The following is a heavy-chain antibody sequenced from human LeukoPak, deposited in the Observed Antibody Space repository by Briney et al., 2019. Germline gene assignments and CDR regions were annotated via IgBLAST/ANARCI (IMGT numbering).Heavy chain of an antibody. CDR2: ISAYNGNT. Sequence: ASVKVSCKASGYTFTSYGISWVRQAPGQGLEWMGWISAYNGNTNYAQKLQGRVTMTTDTSTSTAYMELRSLRSEDTAVYYCAADSSGLLLRNYWGQGTLVTVSS. D-gene: IGHD3-22*01. V-gene: IGHV1-18*01. CDR1: GYTFTSYG. CDR3: AADSSGLLLRNY. J-gene: IGHJ4*02.